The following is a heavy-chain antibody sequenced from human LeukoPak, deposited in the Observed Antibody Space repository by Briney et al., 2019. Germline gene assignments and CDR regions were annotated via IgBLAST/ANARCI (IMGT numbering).Heavy chain of an antibody. CDR3: ARISPRGTGDAFDI. Sequence: GGSLRLSCAASGFTFSSYDMHWVRQATGKGLEWVSAIGTAGDTYYPGSVKGRFTISRENAKNSLYLQMNSLRAGDTAVYYCARISPRGTGDAFDIWGQGTMVTVSS. CDR1: GFTFSSYD. V-gene: IGHV3-13*01. J-gene: IGHJ3*02. D-gene: IGHD3/OR15-3a*01. CDR2: IGTAGDT.